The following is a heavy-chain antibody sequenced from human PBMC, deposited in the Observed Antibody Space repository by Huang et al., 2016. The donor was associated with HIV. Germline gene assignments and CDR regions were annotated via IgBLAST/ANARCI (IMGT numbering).Heavy chain of an antibody. CDR2: ISSSSSTI. CDR1: GFTFSSYS. J-gene: IGHJ5*02. Sequence: EVQLVESGGGLVQPGGSLRLSCAASGFTFSSYSLNWVRQAPGKALEWVSYISSSSSTIYYSDSVKGRFTISRDNAKNSLYLQMNSLRDEDTAVYYCARDSDYYDSSGYYYAYNWFDPWGQGTLVTVSS. CDR3: ARDSDYYDSSGYYYAYNWFDP. V-gene: IGHV3-48*02. D-gene: IGHD3-22*01.